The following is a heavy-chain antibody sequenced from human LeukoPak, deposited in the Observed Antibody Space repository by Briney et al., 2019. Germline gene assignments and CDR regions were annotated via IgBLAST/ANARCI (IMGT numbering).Heavy chain of an antibody. Sequence: SVKVSCKASGGTFSSYAISWVRQAPGQGLEWMGGIIPIFGTPNYAQKFQGRVTITTDESTSTAYMELSSLRSEDTAVYYCARDAAPGAYCGGDCPHNWFDPWGQGTLVTVSS. CDR3: ARDAAPGAYCGGDCPHNWFDP. D-gene: IGHD2-21*02. CDR2: IIPIFGTP. V-gene: IGHV1-69*05. J-gene: IGHJ5*02. CDR1: GGTFSSYA.